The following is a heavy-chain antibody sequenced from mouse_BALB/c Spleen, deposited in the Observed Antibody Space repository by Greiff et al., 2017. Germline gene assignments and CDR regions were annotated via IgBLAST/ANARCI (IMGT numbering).Heavy chain of an antibody. CDR3: ARGPYGNWYFDV. Sequence: EVQGVESGGGLVQPGGSRKLSCAASGFTFSSFGMHWVRQAPEKGLEWVAYISSGSSTIYYADTVKGRFTISRDNPKNTLFLQMTSLRSEDTAMYYCARGPYGNWYFDVWGAGTTVTVSS. J-gene: IGHJ1*01. V-gene: IGHV5-17*02. D-gene: IGHD1-1*01. CDR1: GFTFSSFG. CDR2: ISSGSSTI.